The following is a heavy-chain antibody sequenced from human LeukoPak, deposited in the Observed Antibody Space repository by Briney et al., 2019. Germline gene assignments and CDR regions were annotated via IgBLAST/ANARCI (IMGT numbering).Heavy chain of an antibody. V-gene: IGHV3-7*03. CDR1: GFTFSSYW. Sequence: GGPLRLSCAASGFTFSSYWMSWARQAPGKGLEWVANIKQDGSEKYYVDSVKGRFTISRDNAKNSLYLQMNSLRAEDTAVYYCARDLGQQLRGDAFDIWGQGTMVTVSS. J-gene: IGHJ3*02. CDR3: ARDLGQQLRGDAFDI. CDR2: IKQDGSEK. D-gene: IGHD6-13*01.